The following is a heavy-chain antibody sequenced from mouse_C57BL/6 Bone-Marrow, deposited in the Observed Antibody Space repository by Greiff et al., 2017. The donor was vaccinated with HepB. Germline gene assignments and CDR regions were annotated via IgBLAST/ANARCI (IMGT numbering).Heavy chain of an antibody. CDR1: GYSITSGYY. V-gene: IGHV3-6*01. D-gene: IGHD1-1*01. CDR3: AKRTVVEGYWYFDV. Sequence: EVQLQQSGPGLVKPSQSLSLTCSVTGYSITSGYYWNWIRQFPGNKLEWMGYISYDGSNNYNPSLKNRISITRDTSKNQFFLKLNSVTTEDTATYYCAKRTVVEGYWYFDVWGTGTTVTVSS. CDR2: ISYDGSN. J-gene: IGHJ1*03.